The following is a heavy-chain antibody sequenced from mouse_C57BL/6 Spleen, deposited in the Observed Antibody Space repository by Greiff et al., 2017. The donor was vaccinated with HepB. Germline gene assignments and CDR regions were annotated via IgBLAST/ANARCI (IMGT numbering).Heavy chain of an antibody. J-gene: IGHJ2*01. D-gene: IGHD1-2*01. CDR3: AVLRPGVDY. Sequence: VQLQQSGPELVKPGASVKISCKASGYAFSSSWMNWVKQRPGKGLEWIGRIYPGDGDTNYNGKFKGKATLTADKSSSTAYMQLSSLTSEDSAVYFCAVLRPGVDYWGQGTTLTVSS. CDR1: GYAFSSSW. CDR2: IYPGDGDT. V-gene: IGHV1-82*01.